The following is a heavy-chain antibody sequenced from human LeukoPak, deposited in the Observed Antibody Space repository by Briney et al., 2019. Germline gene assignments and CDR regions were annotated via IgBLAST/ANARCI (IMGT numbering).Heavy chain of an antibody. CDR2: ITSSSSYI. V-gene: IGHV3-21*01. CDR1: GFTFSNYS. CDR3: AREDYYYGMDV. J-gene: IGHJ6*02. Sequence: PGGSLRLSCAASGFTFSNYSMNWVRQAPGKGLEWVSSITSSSSYIYYEDSVKGRFTISRDNAKNSLYLQMNSLRAEDTAVYYCAREDYYYGMDVWGQGTTVTVSS.